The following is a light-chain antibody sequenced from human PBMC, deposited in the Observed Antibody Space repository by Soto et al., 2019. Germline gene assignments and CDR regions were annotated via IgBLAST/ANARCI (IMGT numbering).Light chain of an antibody. CDR2: DAS. V-gene: IGKV3-11*01. CDR1: QSVSSY. CDR3: QQRGNWPWT. Sequence: EIVLTQSPATLSLSPGERATLSCRASQSVSSYLAWHQQKPGQAPRLLIYDASNRATGIPARFSGSGSGTDFTLTISSLEPEDFAVYYCQQRGNWPWTVGQGTKVEIK. J-gene: IGKJ1*01.